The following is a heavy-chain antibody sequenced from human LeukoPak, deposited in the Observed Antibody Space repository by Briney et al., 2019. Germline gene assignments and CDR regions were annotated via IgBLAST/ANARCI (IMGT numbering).Heavy chain of an antibody. D-gene: IGHD3-22*01. J-gene: IGHJ4*02. Sequence: PSETLSLTCTVSGGSISSSSYYWGWIRQPPGKGLEWIGSIYYSGSTYYNPSLKSRVTISVDTSKNQFSLKLSSVTAADTAVYYCARAPHYYYDSSGSIFDYWGQGTLVTVSS. CDR2: IYYSGST. CDR3: ARAPHYYYDSSGSIFDY. CDR1: GGSISSSSYY. V-gene: IGHV4-39*07.